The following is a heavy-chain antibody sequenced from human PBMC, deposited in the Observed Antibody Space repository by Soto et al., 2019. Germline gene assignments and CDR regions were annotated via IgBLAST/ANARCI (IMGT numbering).Heavy chain of an antibody. V-gene: IGHV4-31*03. D-gene: IGHD1-26*01. CDR2: IYHSGKT. CDR1: GGSISTGGYY. CDR3: ATVRWELHDAFDI. Sequence: QVQLQXXGPGLVXPSXXXXXTCTXXGGSISTGGYYWSWIRQHPGRGLEWIGYIYHSGKTFSDPSLQSRVAISTDTSKNKFSLKLSSVTAADTAVYYCATVRWELHDAFDIWDQGTMVSVSS. J-gene: IGHJ3*02.